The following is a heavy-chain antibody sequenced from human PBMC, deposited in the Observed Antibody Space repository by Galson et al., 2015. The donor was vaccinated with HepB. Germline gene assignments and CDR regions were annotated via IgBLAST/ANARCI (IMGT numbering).Heavy chain of an antibody. CDR3: KRHGDRAY. D-gene: IGHD4-17*01. CDR1: GFTFSSYG. V-gene: IGHV3-30*02. J-gene: IGHJ4*02. CDR2: IRYDGNNK. Sequence: SLRLSCAASGFTFSSYGMHWVRQAPGRGLEWVAFIRYDGNNKYYTDSVNGRFTISRDNSKNTLSLQMNSLRAEDTAVYYCKRHGDRAYWGQGALVTVSS.